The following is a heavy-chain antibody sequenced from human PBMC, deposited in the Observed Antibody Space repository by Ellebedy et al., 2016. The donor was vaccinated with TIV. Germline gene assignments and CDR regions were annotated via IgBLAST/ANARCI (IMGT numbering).Heavy chain of an antibody. CDR2: ISYDGSNK. Sequence: GGSLRLXCAASGFTFSSYAMHWVRQAPGKGLEWVAVISYDGSNKYYADSVKGRFTISRDNSKNTLYLQMNSLRAEDTAVYYCANRIAGGWFDPWGQGTLVTVSS. J-gene: IGHJ5*02. D-gene: IGHD4-23*01. CDR1: GFTFSSYA. V-gene: IGHV3-30-3*01. CDR3: ANRIAGGWFDP.